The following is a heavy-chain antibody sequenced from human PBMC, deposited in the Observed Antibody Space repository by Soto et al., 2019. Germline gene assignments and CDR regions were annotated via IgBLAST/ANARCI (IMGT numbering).Heavy chain of an antibody. V-gene: IGHV3-23*01. CDR1: GRTFRSYA. Sequence: GSLRLSCVVSGRTFRSYAMSWVRQAPGKGLEWVSGISGGGAGTYYADSVKGRFTISRDPSTTTLFLDMYSLGAEDTAIYYCAKGRKPDHDDGLCAFDSWGQGVLVTVSS. D-gene: IGHD3-3*01. CDR2: ISGGGAGT. CDR3: AKGRKPDHDDGLCAFDS. J-gene: IGHJ4*02.